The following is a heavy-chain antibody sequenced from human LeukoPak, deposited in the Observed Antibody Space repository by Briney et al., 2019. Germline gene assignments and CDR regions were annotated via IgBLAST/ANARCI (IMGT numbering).Heavy chain of an antibody. J-gene: IGHJ4*02. CDR1: GFTFNTYT. CDR2: IQSKNEGETT. D-gene: IGHD4/OR15-4a*01. CDR3: TTGIDYGGGY. Sequence: GGSLRLSCAASGFTFNTYTMNWVRQAPGRGLEWVGRIQSKNEGETTNYAAPVKGRFTISRDDPKNTLFLQMRSLKPEDTAIYYCTTGIDYGGGYWGQGTLVTVSS. V-gene: IGHV3-15*06.